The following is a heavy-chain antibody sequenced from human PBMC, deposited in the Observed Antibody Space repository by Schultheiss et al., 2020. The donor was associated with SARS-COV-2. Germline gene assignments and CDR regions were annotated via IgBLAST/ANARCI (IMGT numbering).Heavy chain of an antibody. Sequence: GGSLRLSCAASGFTFSNYRMHWVRQAPGKGLEWVSFISSSSSYIQYGDSVQGRFTISRDNAKNSLYLQMNSLTAEDTAVYYCARGERGEFPYGDYDPWVYWGQGTLVTVSS. J-gene: IGHJ4*02. D-gene: IGHD4-17*01. CDR1: GFTFSNYR. CDR3: ARGERGEFPYGDYDPWVY. CDR2: ISSSSSYI. V-gene: IGHV3-21*01.